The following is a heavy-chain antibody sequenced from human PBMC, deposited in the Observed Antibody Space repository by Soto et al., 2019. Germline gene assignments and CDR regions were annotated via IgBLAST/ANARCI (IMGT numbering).Heavy chain of an antibody. D-gene: IGHD3-3*01. CDR1: GYTFTSYG. V-gene: IGHV1-18*01. CDR2: ISAYNGNT. Sequence: GASVKVSCXASGYTFTSYGISWVRQAPGQGLEWMGWISAYNGNTNYAQKLQGRVTMTTDTSTSTAYMELRSLRSDDTAVYYCARVRGDDYDFWSGYYVWGKGTTVTVSS. CDR3: ARVRGDDYDFWSGYYV. J-gene: IGHJ6*04.